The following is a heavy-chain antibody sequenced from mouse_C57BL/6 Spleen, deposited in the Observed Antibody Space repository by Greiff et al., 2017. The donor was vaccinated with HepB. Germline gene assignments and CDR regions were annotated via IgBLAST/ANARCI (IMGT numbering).Heavy chain of an antibody. CDR3: ARYLGPAYAMDY. J-gene: IGHJ4*01. V-gene: IGHV7-3*01. CDR1: GFTFTDYY. D-gene: IGHD4-1*01. Sequence: EVQLQESGGGLVQPGGSLSLSCAASGFTFTDYYMSWVRQPPGKALEWLGFIRNKANGYTTEYSASVKGRFTISRDNSQSILYLQMNALRAEDSATYYCARYLGPAYAMDYWGQGTSVTVSS. CDR2: IRNKANGYTT.